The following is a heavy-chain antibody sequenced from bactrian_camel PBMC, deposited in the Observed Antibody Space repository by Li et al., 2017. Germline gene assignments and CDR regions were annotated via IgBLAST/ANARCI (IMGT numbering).Heavy chain of an antibody. D-gene: IGHD6*01. CDR3: AAVPRGFGTWGTDEDNY. CDR2: IDSDGRT. Sequence: HVQLVESGGGSVHAGGSLRLSCVASGNVHPHTWLGWFRQAPGKGREGVAGIDSDGRTSYADSVKGRFTISQRNAGTTLSLQMNSLKPEDTAMYYCAAVPRGFGTWGTDEDNYWGQGTQVTVS. V-gene: IGHV3S53*01. J-gene: IGHJ4*01. CDR1: GNVHPHTW.